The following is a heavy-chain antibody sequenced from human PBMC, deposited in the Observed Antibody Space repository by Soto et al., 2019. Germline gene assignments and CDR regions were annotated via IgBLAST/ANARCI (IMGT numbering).Heavy chain of an antibody. CDR3: ARDPSSRIVGVYYYYGMDV. D-gene: IGHD1-26*01. CDR2: IIPIFGTA. Sequence: ASVKVSCKASGGTFSSYAISWVRQAPGQGLEWMGGIIPIFGTANYAQKFQGRVTITADESTSTAYMELSSLRSEDTAVYYCARDPSSRIVGVYYYYGMDVWGQGTTVTVSS. V-gene: IGHV1-69*13. CDR1: GGTFSSYA. J-gene: IGHJ6*02.